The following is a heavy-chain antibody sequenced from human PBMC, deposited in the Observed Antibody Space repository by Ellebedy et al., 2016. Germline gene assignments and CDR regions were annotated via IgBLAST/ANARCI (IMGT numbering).Heavy chain of an antibody. CDR2: IFYSGST. J-gene: IGHJ1*01. D-gene: IGHD4-17*01. CDR3: ARGPYGAEYFQP. Sequence: SETLSLTCTVSGGSISSYFWSWIRQPPGKGLEFIGYIFYSGSTNYNPSLKSRATISADRSKNQFSLKLSSVTAADTAVYYCARGPYGAEYFQPWGQGTLVTVSS. V-gene: IGHV4-59*01. CDR1: GGSISSYF.